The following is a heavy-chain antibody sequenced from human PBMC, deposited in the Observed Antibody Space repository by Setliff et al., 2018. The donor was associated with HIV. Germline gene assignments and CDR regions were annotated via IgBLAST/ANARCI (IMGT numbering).Heavy chain of an antibody. V-gene: IGHV4-59*11. CDR3: ARDVGLCGVDCWPYFYFDL. CDR2: THYSGSS. Sequence: KPSGTLSLTCTISGGFISNHYWNWIRQPPGKGLEWIGSTHYSGSSYYSPSLKSRVTISLDTSKNQFSLKLSSMTAADTAVYYCARDVGLCGVDCWPYFYFDLWGRGNLVTVSS. CDR1: GGFISNHY. D-gene: IGHD2-21*02. J-gene: IGHJ2*01.